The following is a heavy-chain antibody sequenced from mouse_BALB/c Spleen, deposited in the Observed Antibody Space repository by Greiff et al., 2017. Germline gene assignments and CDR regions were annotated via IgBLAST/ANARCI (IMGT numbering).Heavy chain of an antibody. CDR3: ARGHGSSYDYFDY. CDR2: ISSGGST. CDR1: GFTFSSYA. J-gene: IGHJ2*01. V-gene: IGHV5-6-5*01. Sequence: DVMLVESGGGLVKPGGSLKLSCAASGFTFSSYAMSWVRQTPEKRLEWVASISSGGSTYYPDSVKGRFTISRDNARNILYLQMSSLRSEDTAMYYCARGHGSSYDYFDYWGQGTTLTVSS. D-gene: IGHD1-1*01.